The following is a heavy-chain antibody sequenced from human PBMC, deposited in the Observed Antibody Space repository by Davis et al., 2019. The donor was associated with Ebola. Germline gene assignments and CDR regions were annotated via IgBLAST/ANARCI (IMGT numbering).Heavy chain of an antibody. CDR2: ISGTSGNT. CDR3: ARDSSSWLRYYYYYGMDV. D-gene: IGHD6-13*01. CDR1: GFRFSDFA. V-gene: IGHV3-23*01. Sequence: GESLKISCAASGFRFSDFAMSWVRQAPGKGPEWVSAISGTSGNTYYTDSVKGRFTISRDNAKNSLYLQMNSLRAEDTAVYYCARDSSSWLRYYYYYGMDVWGKGTTVTVSS. J-gene: IGHJ6*04.